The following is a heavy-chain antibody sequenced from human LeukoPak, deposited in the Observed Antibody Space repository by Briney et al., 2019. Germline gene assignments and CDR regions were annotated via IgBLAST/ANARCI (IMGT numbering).Heavy chain of an antibody. V-gene: IGHV3-33*01. CDR2: IWFDGIRK. D-gene: IGHD3-22*01. CDR1: GFTFSNYG. CDR3: ARDLEDSSPFGAFDM. Sequence: GGSLRLSCAASGFTFSNYGMHWVRQVPGKGLEWVAAIWFDGIRKYYADSVKGRLTISRDNSKNTPYLQMNSLRAEDTAVYYCARDLEDSSPFGAFDMWGQGTTVTVSS. J-gene: IGHJ3*02.